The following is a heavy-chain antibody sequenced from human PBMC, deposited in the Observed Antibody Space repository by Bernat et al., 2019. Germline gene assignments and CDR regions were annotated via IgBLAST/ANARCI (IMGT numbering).Heavy chain of an antibody. CDR2: IIPSFGTA. V-gene: IGHV1-69*06. Sequence: QVQLVQSGAEVKKPGSSVKVSCKASGGTFSSYAISWVRQAPGQGLEWMGGIIPSFGTANYAQKFQGRVTITADKSTSTAYMELSSLRSEDTAVYYCARNWNYDHYYYYGMDVWGQGTTVTVSS. J-gene: IGHJ6*02. CDR1: GGTFSSYA. CDR3: ARNWNYDHYYYYGMDV. D-gene: IGHD1-7*01.